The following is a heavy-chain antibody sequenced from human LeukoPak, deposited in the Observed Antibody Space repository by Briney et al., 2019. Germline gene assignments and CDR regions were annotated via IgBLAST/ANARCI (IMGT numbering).Heavy chain of an antibody. J-gene: IGHJ3*02. CDR1: GFTFSNAW. D-gene: IGHD2-2*01. V-gene: IGHV3-15*01. CDR3: TECAYHRCAAFYM. Sequence: PGGSLRLSCAASGFTFSNAWMTWVRQAPGKGLEWVGRLKSKTDGGTTDYAAPVKGRFTISRDDSKNTLFLQMNSLKTEDTAVYYCTECAYHRCAAFYMWGQGTVVTVSS. CDR2: LKSKTDGGTT.